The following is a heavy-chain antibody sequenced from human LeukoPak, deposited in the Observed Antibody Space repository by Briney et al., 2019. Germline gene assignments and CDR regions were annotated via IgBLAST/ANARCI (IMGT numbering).Heavy chain of an antibody. CDR3: ARHLPSDKSFDY. CDR1: GFTFSSYS. V-gene: IGHV3-21*01. CDR2: ISSSSSYI. Sequence: PGGSLRLSCAASGFTFSSYSMNWVRQAPGKGLEWVSSISSSSSYIYYADSVKGRFTISRDNAKNSLYLQMNSLRAEDTAVYYCARHLPSDKSFDYWGQGTLVTVSS. J-gene: IGHJ4*02.